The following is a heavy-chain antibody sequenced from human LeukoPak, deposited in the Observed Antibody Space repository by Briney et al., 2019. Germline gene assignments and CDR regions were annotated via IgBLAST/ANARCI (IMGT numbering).Heavy chain of an antibody. CDR2: ISSNGGST. J-gene: IGHJ4*02. Sequence: PGGSLRLSCAASGFTFSSYAMHWVRQAPGKGLEYVSAISSNGGSTYYANSVKGRFTISRDNSKNTLYLQMGSLRAEDMAVYYCAREPREDGYNLRYFDYWSQGTLVTVSS. D-gene: IGHD5-24*01. V-gene: IGHV3-64*01. CDR3: AREPREDGYNLRYFDY. CDR1: GFTFSSYA.